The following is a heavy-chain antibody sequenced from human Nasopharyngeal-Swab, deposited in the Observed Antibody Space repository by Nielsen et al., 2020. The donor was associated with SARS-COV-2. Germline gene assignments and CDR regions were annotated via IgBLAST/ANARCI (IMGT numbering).Heavy chain of an antibody. V-gene: IGHV1-2*06. CDR1: GYTFTGYY. CDR3: ARVLYSSGGWFDP. D-gene: IGHD6-19*01. Sequence: ASVKISCKASGYTFTGYYMHWVRQAPGQGLEWMGRINPNSGGTNYAQKFQGRVTMTRDTSISTAYMELSRLRSADTAVYYCARVLYSSGGWFDPWGQGTLVTVSS. J-gene: IGHJ5*02. CDR2: INPNSGGT.